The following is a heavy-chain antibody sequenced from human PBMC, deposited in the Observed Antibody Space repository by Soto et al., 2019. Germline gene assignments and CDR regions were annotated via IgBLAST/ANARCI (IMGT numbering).Heavy chain of an antibody. CDR2: INPNSGGT. V-gene: IGHV1-2*04. CDR1: GYTFTGYY. CDR3: ARGDYYDSSGYSPITYYYYYYGMDV. D-gene: IGHD3-22*01. Sequence: GASVKVSCKASGYTFTGYYMHWVRQAPGQGLEWMGGINPNSGGTNYAQKFQGWVTMTRDTSISTAYMELSRLRSDDTAVYYCARGDYYDSSGYSPITYYYYYYGMDVWGQGTTVTVS. J-gene: IGHJ6*02.